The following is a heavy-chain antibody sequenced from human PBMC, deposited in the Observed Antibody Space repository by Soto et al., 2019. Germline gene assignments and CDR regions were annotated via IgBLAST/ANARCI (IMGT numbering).Heavy chain of an antibody. Sequence: GGSLRLSCIASGFTFEGYGMHWVRQAPGKGLEWVAVISHEGVTKNYADSVKGRFTVSRDNSKDTLYLQLNSLRREDTAVYYCAKRXGQAWSRDYFYYYGMDVWGLGTTVTVSS. CDR2: ISHEGVTK. V-gene: IGHV3-30*18. CDR3: AKRXGQAWSRDYFYYYGMDV. J-gene: IGHJ6*02. D-gene: IGHD1-26*01. CDR1: GFTFEGYG.